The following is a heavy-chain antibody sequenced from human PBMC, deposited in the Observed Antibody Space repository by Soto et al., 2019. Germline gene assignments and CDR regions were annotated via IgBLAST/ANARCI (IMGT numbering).Heavy chain of an antibody. CDR2: IYYSGST. D-gene: IGHD3-3*01. Sequence: SETLSLTCTVSGVSISNGGYYWSWIRQHPGKGLEWIGYIYYSGSTYYNPSLKSRVTISVDTSKNQFSLKLSSVTAADTAVYYCARGIYYDFWSGYPGYFDYWGQGTLVTVSS. J-gene: IGHJ4*02. CDR1: GVSISNGGYY. CDR3: ARGIYYDFWSGYPGYFDY. V-gene: IGHV4-31*03.